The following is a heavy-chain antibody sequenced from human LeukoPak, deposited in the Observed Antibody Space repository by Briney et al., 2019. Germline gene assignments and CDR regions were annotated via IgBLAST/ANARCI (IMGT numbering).Heavy chain of an antibody. V-gene: IGHV1-2*02. Sequence: ASVKVSCKASGYTFTGYYMHWVRQAPGQGLEWMGWINPNSGGTNYAQKFRGRVTMTRDTSISTAYMELSRLRSDDTAVYYCAREGRIAVADHTSPRDTEGTWGQGTLVTVSS. CDR1: GYTFTGYY. CDR2: INPNSGGT. J-gene: IGHJ5*02. D-gene: IGHD6-19*01. CDR3: AREGRIAVADHTSPRDTEGT.